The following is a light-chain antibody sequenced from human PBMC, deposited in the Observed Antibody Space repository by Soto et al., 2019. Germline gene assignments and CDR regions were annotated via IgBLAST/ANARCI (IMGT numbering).Light chain of an antibody. V-gene: IGKV1-5*03. CDR3: QQYETYYT. Sequence: DIQMTQSPSTLSASVGDRVTITCRASQSISTWLAWYQQKPGKAPNLLIYKASNLETGVPSRFSGSGSGTEFTLTIRGLQRDDFATYYCQQYETYYTFGQGTKLEIK. CDR2: KAS. J-gene: IGKJ2*01. CDR1: QSISTW.